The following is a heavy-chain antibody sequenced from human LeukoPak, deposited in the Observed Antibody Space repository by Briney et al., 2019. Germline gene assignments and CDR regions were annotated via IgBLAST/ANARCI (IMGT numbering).Heavy chain of an antibody. CDR1: GFTLSSSW. J-gene: IGHJ4*02. CDR3: VRSRSYYFDY. D-gene: IGHD1-26*01. CDR2: ISDDGSST. Sequence: GSLRLSCAAAGFTLSSSWMHWGRQAPGKGLVWVSRISDDGSSTSYVDSVKGRFTISRDNAKNTLYLQMNSLRAEDTALYFCVRSRSYYFDYWGQGTLVTVSS. V-gene: IGHV3-74*01.